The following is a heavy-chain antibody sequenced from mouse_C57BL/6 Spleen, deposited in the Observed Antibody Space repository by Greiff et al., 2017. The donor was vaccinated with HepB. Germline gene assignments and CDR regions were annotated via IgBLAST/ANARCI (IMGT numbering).Heavy chain of an antibody. CDR3: TAYESWFAY. Sequence: EVMLVESGGGLVQPGGSMKLSCVASGFTFSNYWMNWVRQSPEKGLEWVAQIRLKSDNYATHYAESVKGRFTISRDDSKSSVYLQMNNLRAEDTGIYYCTAYESWFAYWGQGTLVTVSA. D-gene: IGHD2-3*01. V-gene: IGHV6-3*01. CDR2: IRLKSDNYAT. J-gene: IGHJ3*01. CDR1: GFTFSNYW.